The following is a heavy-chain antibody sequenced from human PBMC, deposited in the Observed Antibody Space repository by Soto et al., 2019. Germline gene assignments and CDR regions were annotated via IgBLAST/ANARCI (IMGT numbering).Heavy chain of an antibody. V-gene: IGHV3-74*01. CDR2: ISGDGVTT. D-gene: IGHD3-9*01. CDR3: AREYYGLLTGYYTDY. CDR1: GFPFSSYW. Sequence: EVQLVESGGDLVQRGGSLRLSCAASGFPFSSYWMHWVRHTPGKGLDWFARISGDGVTTYNEDSVTGRFTVSRDNAKNTLSLQISGLRAEDTAVYYCAREYYGLLTGYYTDYWGQGTLVSVSS. J-gene: IGHJ4*02.